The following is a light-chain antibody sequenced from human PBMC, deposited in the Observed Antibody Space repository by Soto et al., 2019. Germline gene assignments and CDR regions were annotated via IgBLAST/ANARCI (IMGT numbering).Light chain of an antibody. CDR1: QSVSNSY. Sequence: EIVLTQSPGTLSLSLGERATLSCRASQSVSNSYLAWYQQKPGQAPRLLIYGASSRATGIPDRFSGSGSGTNFPLTISRLEPEDFAVYYCQQYGSSLPVTFGGGTKVDIK. V-gene: IGKV3-20*01. J-gene: IGKJ4*01. CDR3: QQYGSSLPVT. CDR2: GAS.